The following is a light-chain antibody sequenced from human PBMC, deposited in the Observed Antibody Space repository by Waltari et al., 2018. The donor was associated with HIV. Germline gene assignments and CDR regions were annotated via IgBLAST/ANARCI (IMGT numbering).Light chain of an antibody. CDR1: RSNIGSNH. J-gene: IGLJ3*02. Sequence: QSVLTQPPSASGTPGQRVTISCSGSRSNIGSNHVYWYQQIPGTAPKPLIYRNNQRPSGVPDRFSGSKSGTSASLAISGLRSGDEADYYCATWDDSLSGWVFGGGTKLTVL. CDR2: RNN. CDR3: ATWDDSLSGWV. V-gene: IGLV1-47*01.